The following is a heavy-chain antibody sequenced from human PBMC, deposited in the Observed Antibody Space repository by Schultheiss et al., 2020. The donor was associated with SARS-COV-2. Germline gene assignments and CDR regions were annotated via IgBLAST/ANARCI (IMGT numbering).Heavy chain of an antibody. V-gene: IGHV1-18*01. J-gene: IGHJ4*02. CDR1: GYTFSNFG. D-gene: IGHD2-2*01. CDR3: ASRVPAAALDY. Sequence: ASVKVSCKASGYTFSNFGFAWVRQAPGQGLEWMGWISAYNGNTKNAQTLQDRVTMTTDTSTSTAYMELRSLRSDDTAVYYCASRVPAAALDYWGQGTLVTVSS. CDR2: ISAYNGNT.